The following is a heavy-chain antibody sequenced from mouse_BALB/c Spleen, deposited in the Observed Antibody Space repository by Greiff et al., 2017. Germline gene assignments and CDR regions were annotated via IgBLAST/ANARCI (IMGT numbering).Heavy chain of an antibody. J-gene: IGHJ3*01. Sequence: QVQLQQSGAELAKPGASVKMSCKASGYTFTSYWMHWVKQRPGQGLEWIGYINPSTGYTEYNQKFKDKATLTADKSSSTAYMQLSSLTSEDSAVYYCARSRGNSNPWFAYWGQGTLVTVSA. CDR2: INPSTGYT. CDR3: ARSRGNSNPWFAY. CDR1: GYTFTSYW. D-gene: IGHD2-1*01. V-gene: IGHV1-7*01.